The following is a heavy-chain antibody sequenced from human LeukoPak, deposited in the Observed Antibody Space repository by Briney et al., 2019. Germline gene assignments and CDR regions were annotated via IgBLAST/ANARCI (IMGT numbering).Heavy chain of an antibody. Sequence: GGSLRLSCAASGFTFSNYAMNWVRQAPGKGLEWVSVITSGGSTYYADSVKGRFTISRDNSKNTLYLQMNSLRAEDTAVYYCAKRLPVVGDRNRAFDYWGQGTLVTASS. CDR1: GFTFSNYA. CDR2: ITSGGST. D-gene: IGHD2-21*02. V-gene: IGHV3-23*01. J-gene: IGHJ4*02. CDR3: AKRLPVVGDRNRAFDY.